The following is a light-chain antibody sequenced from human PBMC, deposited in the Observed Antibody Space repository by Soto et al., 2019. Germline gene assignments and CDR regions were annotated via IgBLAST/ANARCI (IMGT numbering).Light chain of an antibody. CDR3: QQYGRSPGLFT. Sequence: DIQMTQSPSTLSGSVGDRVTITCRASQTISSWLAWYQQKPGKAPKLLIYDASSRATGIPDRFSGSGSGTDFTLTISRLEPEDFAVYYCQQYGRSPGLFTFGPGTKVDIK. CDR2: DAS. CDR1: QTISSW. V-gene: IGKV1-5*01. J-gene: IGKJ3*01.